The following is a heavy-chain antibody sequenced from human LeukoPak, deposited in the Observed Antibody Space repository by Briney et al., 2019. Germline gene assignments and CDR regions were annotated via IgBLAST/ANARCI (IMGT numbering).Heavy chain of an antibody. Sequence: ASVKVSCKASGYTFTSYDINWVRQATGQGLEWMGWMNPNSGNTGYAQKFQGRVTMTRNTSISTVYMELSSLRSEDTAIYYCAREFKQSNWNDGHWFDPWGQGTLVTVSS. CDR3: AREFKQSNWNDGHWFDP. J-gene: IGHJ5*02. CDR1: GYTFTSYD. CDR2: MNPNSGNT. V-gene: IGHV1-8*01. D-gene: IGHD1-20*01.